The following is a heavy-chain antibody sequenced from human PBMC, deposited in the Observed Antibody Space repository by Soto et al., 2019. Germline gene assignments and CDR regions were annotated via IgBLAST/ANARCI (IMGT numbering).Heavy chain of an antibody. D-gene: IGHD2-15*01. J-gene: IGHJ6*02. CDR3: TTDCSGGSCYPGAYYYYYGMDV. V-gene: IGHV3-15*01. CDR2: VKSKIDGGTT. Sequence: EVQLVESGGGLVKPGGSLRLSCAASGFSFSYAWMSWVRQAPGKGLEWVGRVKSKIDGGTTDYAAPVKGRFIISRDDSKATLYLQMNSLKTEDTAVYYCTTDCSGGSCYPGAYYYYYGMDVWGQGTTVTVSS. CDR1: GFSFSYAW.